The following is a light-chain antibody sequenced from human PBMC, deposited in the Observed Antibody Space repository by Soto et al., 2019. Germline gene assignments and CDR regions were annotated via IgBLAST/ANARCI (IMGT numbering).Light chain of an antibody. J-gene: IGKJ1*01. V-gene: IGKV1-8*01. CDR2: DAS. Sequence: AIRMTQSPSSFSASTGDRVSITCRATQDIGTYLAWYQQIPGKAPKLLIYDASTLQTGVPSRFSGSGSGTEFTLTISSLQPDDFATYYCQHYNSYSEAFGQGTKVDI. CDR1: QDIGTY. CDR3: QHYNSYSEA.